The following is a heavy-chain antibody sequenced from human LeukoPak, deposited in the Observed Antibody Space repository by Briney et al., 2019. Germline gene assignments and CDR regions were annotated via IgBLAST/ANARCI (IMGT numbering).Heavy chain of an antibody. D-gene: IGHD2-21*01. CDR2: IYYSGST. V-gene: IGHV4-39*01. CDR1: GGSISSSSYY. Sequence: SETLSLTCTVSGGSISSSSYYWGWIRQPPEKGLEWIGSIYYSGSTCYNPSLKSRVTISVDTSKNQFSLKLSSVTAADTAVYCCARHSVISTDTGQFDAFDIWGQGTMVTVSS. CDR3: ARHSVISTDTGQFDAFDI. J-gene: IGHJ3*02.